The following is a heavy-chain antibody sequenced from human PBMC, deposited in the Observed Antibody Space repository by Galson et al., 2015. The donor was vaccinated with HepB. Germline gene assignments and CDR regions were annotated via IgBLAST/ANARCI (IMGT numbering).Heavy chain of an antibody. CDR1: GFTFSSYA. D-gene: IGHD5-12*01. V-gene: IGHV3-23*01. CDR3: AKSGYGVFSYFDY. CDR2: ITGSGAGT. Sequence: SLRLSCAASGFTFSSYAMNWVRQAPGKGLEWVSGITGSGAGTYYADSVKGRFTISRDNSKNTLYLQMNSLRAEDTAVYYCAKSGYGVFSYFDYWGQGTLVTVSS. J-gene: IGHJ4*02.